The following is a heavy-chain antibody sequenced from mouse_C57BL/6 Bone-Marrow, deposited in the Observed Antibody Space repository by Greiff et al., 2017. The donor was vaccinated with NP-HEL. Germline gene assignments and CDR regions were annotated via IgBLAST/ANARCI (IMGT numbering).Heavy chain of an antibody. D-gene: IGHD3-2*02. CDR1: GFTFSDFY. CDR3: ARDAQDSSGYWFAY. V-gene: IGHV7-1*01. Sequence: EVHLVESGGGLVQSGRSLRLSCATSGFTFSDFYMEWVRQAPGKGLEWIAASRNKANDYTTEYSASVKGRFIVSRDTSQSILYLQMNALRAEDTAIYYCARDAQDSSGYWFAYWGQGTLVTVSA. CDR2: SRNKANDYTT. J-gene: IGHJ3*01.